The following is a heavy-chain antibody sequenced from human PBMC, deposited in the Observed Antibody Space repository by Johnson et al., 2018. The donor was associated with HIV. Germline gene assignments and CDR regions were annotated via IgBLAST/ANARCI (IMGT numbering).Heavy chain of an antibody. CDR3: AKDRGYGGNLDAFDI. CDR1: AFTFSSYG. Sequence: QVLLVESGGGVVQPGRSLRLSCAASAFTFSSYGMHWVRQAPGKGLEWVAFIRYDGSNKYYADSVKGRFTISRDNSKNTLYLQMNSLRAEDTAVYYGAKDRGYGGNLDAFDIWGQGTMVTVSS. CDR2: IRYDGSNK. J-gene: IGHJ3*02. V-gene: IGHV3-30*02. D-gene: IGHD4-23*01.